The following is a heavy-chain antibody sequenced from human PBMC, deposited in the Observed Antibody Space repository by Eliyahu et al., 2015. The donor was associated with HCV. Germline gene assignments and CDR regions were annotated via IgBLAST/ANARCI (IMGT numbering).Heavy chain of an antibody. Sequence: EVQLVQSGAEVKKPGESLRISCKGSGXSFTSYWXSWVRQMPGKGLEWMGRIDPSDSYTNYSPSFQGHVTISADKSISTAYLQWSSLKASDTAMYYCARRPRRLVVPAAFEDYYYYGMDVWGQGTTVTVSS. CDR2: IDPSDSYT. CDR1: GXSFTSYW. J-gene: IGHJ6*02. D-gene: IGHD2-2*01. CDR3: ARRPRRLVVPAAFEDYYYYGMDV. V-gene: IGHV5-10-1*03.